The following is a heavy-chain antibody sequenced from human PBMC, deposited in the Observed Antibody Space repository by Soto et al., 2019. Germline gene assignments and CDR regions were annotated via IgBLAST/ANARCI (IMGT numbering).Heavy chain of an antibody. CDR1: GGSFSGYY. Sequence: QVQLQQWGAGLLKPSETLSLTCAVYGGSFSGYYWTWVRQPPGKGLEWIGEIDHSGSTNYNPSLKSRVTISLYKSTNQFSLKLSSVTAADTAVFYCARYGGTPRWHFDLWGRGTLVTVSS. D-gene: IGHD2-15*01. CDR2: IDHSGST. J-gene: IGHJ2*01. CDR3: ARYGGTPRWHFDL. V-gene: IGHV4-34*01.